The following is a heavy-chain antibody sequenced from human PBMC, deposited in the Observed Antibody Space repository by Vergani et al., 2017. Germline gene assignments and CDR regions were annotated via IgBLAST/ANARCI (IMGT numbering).Heavy chain of an antibody. V-gene: IGHV3-23*01. CDR1: GFTFSSYA. CDR2: ISGSGGST. Sequence: EVQLLESGGGLVQPGGSLRLSCAASGFTFSSYAMSWVRQAPGKGLEWASAISGSGGSTYYADSVKGRFTISRDNSKNTLYLQMNSLRAEDTAVYYCAKGFSYYYDSSGSRDAFDIWGQGTMVTVSS. J-gene: IGHJ3*02. CDR3: AKGFSYYYDSSGSRDAFDI. D-gene: IGHD3-22*01.